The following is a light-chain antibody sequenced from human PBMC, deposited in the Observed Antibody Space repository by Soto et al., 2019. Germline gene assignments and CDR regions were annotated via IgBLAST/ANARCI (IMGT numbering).Light chain of an antibody. CDR1: QSVSSF. CDR3: QHHSNWPSIT. J-gene: IGKJ5*01. CDR2: AAS. V-gene: IGKV3-11*01. Sequence: EIVMTQSPATLSVSPGERATLSCRASQSVSSFLAWYQQKPGQAPRLLIYAASNRATGVPDRFSGSGSGTDFTLTISSLEPEDFAVYYCQHHSNWPSITFGQGTRLEIK.